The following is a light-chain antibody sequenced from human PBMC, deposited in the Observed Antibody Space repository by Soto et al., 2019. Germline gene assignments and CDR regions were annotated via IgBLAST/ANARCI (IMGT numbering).Light chain of an antibody. CDR3: QQSYSTPRT. V-gene: IGKV1-39*01. J-gene: IGKJ1*01. CDR1: QSVSVW. CDR2: AAS. Sequence: DIQMTQSPSTLSASVVDTVTVTFLASQSVSVWLAWYQQKPGKAPKLLIYAASSLQSGVPSRFSGSGSGTDFTLTISSLQPEDFATYYCQQSYSTPRTCGQGTKGDIK.